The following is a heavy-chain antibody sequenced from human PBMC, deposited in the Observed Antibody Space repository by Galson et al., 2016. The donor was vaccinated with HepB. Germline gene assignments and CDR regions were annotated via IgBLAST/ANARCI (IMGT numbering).Heavy chain of an antibody. CDR2: ISGSGDT. D-gene: IGHD5-18*01. CDR3: AKISVQYSYHYWGFDY. J-gene: IGHJ4*02. CDR1: GFTFSTYA. Sequence: SLRLSCAASGFTFSTYAMSWVRRAPGKGLEWVSGISGSGDTKFADSVKGRFTISRDNSKTTPYLQMNSLRVEDTAVYYCAKISVQYSYHYWGFDYWGQGTLVTVSS. V-gene: IGHV3-23*01.